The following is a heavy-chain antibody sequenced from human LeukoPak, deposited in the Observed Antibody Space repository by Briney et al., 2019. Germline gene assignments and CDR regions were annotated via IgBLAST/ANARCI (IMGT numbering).Heavy chain of an antibody. CDR2: IDQGGSTK. CDR3: VRDKGGRSGATYYDAFDV. CDR1: GFTFNTYW. J-gene: IGHJ3*01. Sequence: GGSLRLSCAASGFTFNTYWMIWVRQAPGKGLEWVANIDQGGSTKYYVDSLKGRFTISRDNAKNSLYLQMNSLRAEDTAVYYCVRDKGGRSGATYYDAFDVWGQGTMVTVSS. V-gene: IGHV3-7*01. D-gene: IGHD1-26*01.